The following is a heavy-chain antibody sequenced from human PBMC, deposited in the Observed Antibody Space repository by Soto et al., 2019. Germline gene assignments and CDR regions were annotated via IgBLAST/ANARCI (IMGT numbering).Heavy chain of an antibody. V-gene: IGHV3-23*01. D-gene: IGHD6-13*01. J-gene: IGHJ6*02. CDR1: GFTFSSYA. CDR3: VKDAAGSYSRTYYYYGMDV. Sequence: PGGSLRLSCAASGFTFSSYAMSWVRQAPGKGLEWVSAISGSGGSTYYADSVKGRFTISRDNSKNTLYLQMNSLRAEDTAVYYCVKDAAGSYSRTYYYYGMDVWGQGTTVTVSS. CDR2: ISGSGGST.